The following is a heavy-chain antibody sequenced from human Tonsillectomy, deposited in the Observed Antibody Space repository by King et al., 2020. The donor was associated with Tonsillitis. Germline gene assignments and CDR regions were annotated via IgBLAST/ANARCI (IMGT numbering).Heavy chain of an antibody. CDR2: IDWDDDK. CDR1: GFSLSTSGMC. CDR3: ARTLYDYSNYFIDY. J-gene: IGHJ4*02. V-gene: IGHV2-70*01. Sequence: TLKESGPALVKPTQTLTLTCTFSGFSLSTSGMCVSWIRQPPGKALEWLALIDWDDDKDYSTSLKTRLTISKDTSKNQVVLTMTNLDPVDTATYYCARTLYDYSNYFIDYWGQGTLVTVSS. D-gene: IGHD4-11*01.